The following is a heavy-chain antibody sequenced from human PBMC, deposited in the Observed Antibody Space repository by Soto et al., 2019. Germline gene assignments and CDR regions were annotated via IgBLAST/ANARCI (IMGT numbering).Heavy chain of an antibody. CDR1: GGTFSSYA. D-gene: IGHD1-26*01. Sequence: SVKFSCKASGGTFSSYAISWVRQAPGQGLEWMGGIIPIFGTANYAQKFQGRVTITADKSTSTAYMELSSLRSEDTAVYYCAGPGGSYSYYYYYYGMDVWGQGXTVTVYS. CDR2: IIPIFGTA. CDR3: AGPGGSYSYYYYYYGMDV. V-gene: IGHV1-69*06. J-gene: IGHJ6*02.